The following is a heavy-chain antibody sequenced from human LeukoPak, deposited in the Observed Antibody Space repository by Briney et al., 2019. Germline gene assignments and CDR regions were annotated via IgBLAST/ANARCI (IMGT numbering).Heavy chain of an antibody. J-gene: IGHJ4*02. CDR3: ARSLRALSGYQLY. D-gene: IGHD3-22*01. V-gene: IGHV1-2*02. Sequence: GASVKVSCKASGYTFTGYYMHWVRQAPGQGLEWMGWINPNSGGTNYAQKFQGRVAMTRDTSISTAYMELSRLRSDDTAVYYCARSLRALSGYQLYWGQGTLVTVSS. CDR1: GYTFTGYY. CDR2: INPNSGGT.